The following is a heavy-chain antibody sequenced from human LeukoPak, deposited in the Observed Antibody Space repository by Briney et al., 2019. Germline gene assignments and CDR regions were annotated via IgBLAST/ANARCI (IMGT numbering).Heavy chain of an antibody. Sequence: ASVKVSCQASGYSFTNYVVNWVRQAPGQGLEWLGWISGYTGNTDYAQKFQGRVTMTTDTSTTTAYMELRSLRSDDTAVYYCARAPRVASTGRFDYWGQGTLVTVSS. D-gene: IGHD6-13*01. V-gene: IGHV1-18*01. CDR3: ARAPRVASTGRFDY. CDR1: GYSFTNYV. CDR2: ISGYTGNT. J-gene: IGHJ4*02.